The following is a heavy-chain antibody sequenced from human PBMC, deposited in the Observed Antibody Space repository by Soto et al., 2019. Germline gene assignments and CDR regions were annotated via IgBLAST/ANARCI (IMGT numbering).Heavy chain of an antibody. J-gene: IGHJ6*02. CDR3: ARDSSSWYGYYGMDV. D-gene: IGHD6-13*01. CDR2: IYYSGST. V-gene: IGHV4-30-4*08. CDR1: GGSISSGDYY. Sequence: PSETLSLTCTVSGGSISSGDYYWSWIRQPPGKGLEWIGYIYYSGSTYYNPSLKSRVTISVDTSKNQFSLKLSSVTAADTAVYYCARDSSSWYGYYGMDVWGQGTTVTVSS.